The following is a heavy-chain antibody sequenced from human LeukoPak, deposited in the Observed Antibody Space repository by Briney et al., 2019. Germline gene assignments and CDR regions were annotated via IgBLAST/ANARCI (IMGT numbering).Heavy chain of an antibody. J-gene: IGHJ6*03. D-gene: IGHD4-23*01. V-gene: IGHV4-38-2*02. CDR1: GYSISSGDY. CDR2: IYHSGST. Sequence: PSETLSLTCSVSGYSISSGDYWGWIRLPPGKGLQWIGSIYHSGSTYYNPSLKSRVTISVDTSKNQFSLKLSSVTAADTAVYYCARGMTTVVTGPYYYYMDVWGKGTTVTVSS. CDR3: ARGMTTVVTGPYYYYMDV.